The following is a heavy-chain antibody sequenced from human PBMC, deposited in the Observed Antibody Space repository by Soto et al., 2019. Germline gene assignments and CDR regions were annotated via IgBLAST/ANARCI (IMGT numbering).Heavy chain of an antibody. Sequence: GGSLRLSCAGSGFPFNNYAINWVRQGPGKGLEWVAASTGPGGSTYNEDSVKGRFTVSRDNSKKTVYLQLDGLRAEDTAVYYCGKGHSDYKGDYKYYGMDIWGPGTTVTVSS. CDR3: GKGHSDYKGDYKYYGMDI. CDR1: GFPFNNYA. V-gene: IGHV3-23*01. CDR2: STGPGGST. D-gene: IGHD4-4*01. J-gene: IGHJ6*02.